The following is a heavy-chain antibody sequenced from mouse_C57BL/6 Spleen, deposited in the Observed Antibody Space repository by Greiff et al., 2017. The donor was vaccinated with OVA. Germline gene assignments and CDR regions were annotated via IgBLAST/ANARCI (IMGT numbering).Heavy chain of an antibody. J-gene: IGHJ2*01. CDR3: ARSDDEQRDFDY. CDR1: GYTFTSYW. D-gene: IGHD2-3*01. Sequence: QVQLQQPGAELVKPGASVKLSCKASGYTFTSYWMQWVKQRPGQGLEWIGEIDPSDSYTNYNQKFKGKATLTVDTSSSTAYMQLSSLTAEDSAVYYCARSDDEQRDFDYWGQGTTLTVSS. CDR2: IDPSDSYT. V-gene: IGHV1-50*01.